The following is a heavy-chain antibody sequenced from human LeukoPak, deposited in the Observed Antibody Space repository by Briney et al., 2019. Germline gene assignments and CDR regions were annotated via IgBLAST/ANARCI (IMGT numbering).Heavy chain of an antibody. CDR3: ASSVGSTDY. Sequence: PSETLSLTCAVYGESLSKYYWTWIRQSPGKGLEWIGEINHRGSTNLNPSLKSRVTLSVDTSKHQFSMKLTSVTAADAAVYYCASSVGSTDYWGQGTLVTVSS. V-gene: IGHV4-34*01. D-gene: IGHD1-26*01. CDR1: GESLSKYY. J-gene: IGHJ4*02. CDR2: INHRGST.